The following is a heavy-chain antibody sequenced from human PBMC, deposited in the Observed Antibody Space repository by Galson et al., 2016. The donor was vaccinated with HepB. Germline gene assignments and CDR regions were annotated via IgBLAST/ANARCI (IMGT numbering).Heavy chain of an antibody. CDR2: SSRSVST. CDR1: GGSFNNYY. J-gene: IGHJ5*02. V-gene: IGHV4-34*01. CDR3: ARGSDIFTAYPQQLDL. D-gene: IGHD3-9*01. Sequence: SETLSLTCAVSGGSFNNYYWSWIRQSPGKGLEWIGESSRSVSTNYSPSLKSRVIISVDPSKNQFSLTLTSVTAADTGVYYCARGSDIFTAYPQQLDLWGQGTLVTVSS.